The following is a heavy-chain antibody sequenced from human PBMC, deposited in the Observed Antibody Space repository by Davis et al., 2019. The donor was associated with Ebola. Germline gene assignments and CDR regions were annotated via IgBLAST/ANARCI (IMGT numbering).Heavy chain of an antibody. CDR3: ARGDHDFWSGYYSNWFDP. CDR1: GFTFSSNY. CDR2: IYSGGST. J-gene: IGHJ5*02. Sequence: GESLKISCAASGFTFSSNYMSWVRQAPGKGLEWVSVIYSGGSTYYADSVKGRFTISRDNSKNTLYLQMNSLRAEDTAVYYCARGDHDFWSGYYSNWFDPWGQGTLVTVSS. V-gene: IGHV3-66*01. D-gene: IGHD3-3*01.